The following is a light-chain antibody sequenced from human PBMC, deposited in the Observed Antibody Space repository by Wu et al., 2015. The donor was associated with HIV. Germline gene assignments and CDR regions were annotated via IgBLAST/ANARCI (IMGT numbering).Light chain of an antibody. Sequence: EIVMTQSPATLSVSPGGRVTLSCGASQIIATNLAWYQQKPGQPPRLLIYDASTRATGFPARFSGGGSGTEFTLTISTLQSGDVAVYYCQQYNDWPQTFGQGTKVEIK. CDR2: DAS. CDR3: QQYNDWPQT. J-gene: IGKJ1*01. CDR1: QIIATN. V-gene: IGKV3-15*01.